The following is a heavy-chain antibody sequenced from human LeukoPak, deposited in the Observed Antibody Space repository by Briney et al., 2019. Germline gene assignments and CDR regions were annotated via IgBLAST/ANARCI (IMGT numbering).Heavy chain of an antibody. CDR2: IYTRGST. Sequence: SETLSLTCTVSGYSISSGYYWSWIRQPAGKGLEWIGRIYTRGSTNYNPSLKSRVTMSVDTSKNQFSLKLSSVTAADTAVYYCARGRYCSADICSGGDAFDIWGQGTMVSVSS. CDR1: GYSISSGYY. CDR3: ARGRYCSADICSGGDAFDI. D-gene: IGHD2-15*01. J-gene: IGHJ3*02. V-gene: IGHV4-4*07.